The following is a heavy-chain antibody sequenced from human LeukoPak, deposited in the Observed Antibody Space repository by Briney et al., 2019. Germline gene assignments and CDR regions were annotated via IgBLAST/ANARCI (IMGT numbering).Heavy chain of an antibody. CDR3: ARVAAADPHYYYYYGMDV. D-gene: IGHD6-13*01. J-gene: IGHJ6*02. CDR2: IYYSGST. CDR1: GGSISSYY. Sequence: SETLSLTCTVSGGSISSYYWSWIRQPPGKGLEWIGYIYYSGSTNYNPSLKSRVTISVDTSKNQFSLKLSSVTAADTAVYYCARVAAADPHYYYYYGMDVWGQGTTVTVSS. V-gene: IGHV4-59*01.